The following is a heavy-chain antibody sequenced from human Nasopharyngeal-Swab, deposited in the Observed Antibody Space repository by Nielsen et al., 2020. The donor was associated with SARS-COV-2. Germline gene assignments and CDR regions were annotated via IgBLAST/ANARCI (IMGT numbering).Heavy chain of an antibody. J-gene: IGHJ4*02. Sequence: SVKVSCKTSGDTFTNSAISWVRQAPGQGLEWMGGIVPALGLPNYAQKFRGRVTISADISTTKTYLELSSLRSEATAIYYCAREGEYGAYDAPDYWGQGTLVTVSS. CDR3: AREGEYGAYDAPDY. V-gene: IGHV1-69*10. CDR1: GDTFTNSA. D-gene: IGHD5-12*01. CDR2: IVPALGLP.